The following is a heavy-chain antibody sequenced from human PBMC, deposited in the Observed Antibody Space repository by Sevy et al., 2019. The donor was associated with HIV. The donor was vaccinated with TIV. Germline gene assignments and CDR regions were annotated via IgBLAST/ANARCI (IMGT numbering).Heavy chain of an antibody. Sequence: SETLSLTCTVSGVSISSYYWSWIRQPPGKGLEWIGYIYYSGSTNYNPSLKSRVTISVDTSKNQFSLKLSSVTAADTAVYYCAREDGYYSGGSCVRDAFDIWGQGTMVTVSS. V-gene: IGHV4-59*01. CDR1: GVSISSYY. D-gene: IGHD2-15*01. CDR2: IYYSGST. J-gene: IGHJ3*02. CDR3: AREDGYYSGGSCVRDAFDI.